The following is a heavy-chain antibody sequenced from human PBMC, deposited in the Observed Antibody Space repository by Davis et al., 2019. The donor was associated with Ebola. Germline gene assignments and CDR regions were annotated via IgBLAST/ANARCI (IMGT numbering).Heavy chain of an antibody. Sequence: GESLKISCAASGFTFSSYGMHWVRQAPGKGLEWVAVISYDGSNKYYADSVKGRFTISRDNSKNTLYLQMNSLRAEDTAVYYCAKESHYYDSSGPGYWGQGTLVTVSS. V-gene: IGHV3-30*18. J-gene: IGHJ4*02. CDR2: ISYDGSNK. CDR1: GFTFSSYG. CDR3: AKESHYYDSSGPGY. D-gene: IGHD3-22*01.